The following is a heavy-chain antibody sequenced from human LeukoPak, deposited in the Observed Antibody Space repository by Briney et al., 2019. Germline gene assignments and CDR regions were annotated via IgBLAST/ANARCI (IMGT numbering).Heavy chain of an antibody. Sequence: GGSLRLSCAASGFTFSRNAMIWVRQAPGKGLEWVSVISGSGGNTYYADSVKGRLTISRDNSKNTLYLQMTSLRAEDTAVYYCAKAVGSGWRYYFDYWGQGTLVTVSS. V-gene: IGHV3-23*01. D-gene: IGHD6-19*01. CDR1: GFTFSRNA. J-gene: IGHJ4*02. CDR3: AKAVGSGWRYYFDY. CDR2: ISGSGGNT.